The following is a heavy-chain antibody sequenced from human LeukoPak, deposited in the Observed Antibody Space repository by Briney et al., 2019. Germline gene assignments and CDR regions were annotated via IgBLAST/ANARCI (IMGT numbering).Heavy chain of an antibody. D-gene: IGHD1-26*01. CDR3: ARPTYSGSYYWFDY. J-gene: IGHJ4*02. V-gene: IGHV3-74*01. CDR2: VNSDGSGT. CDR1: GFTFSRTW. Sequence: GGSLRLSCAASGFTFSRTWMHWVRQPPGEGLVWVSRVNSDGSGTGYADSVKGRFTISRDNSKNTLYLQMNSLRAEDTAVYYCARPTYSGSYYWFDYWGQGTLVTVSS.